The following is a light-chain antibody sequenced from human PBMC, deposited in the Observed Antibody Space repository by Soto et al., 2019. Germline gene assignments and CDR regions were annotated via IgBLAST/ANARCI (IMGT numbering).Light chain of an antibody. CDR1: QSVLYSSNSKNY. CDR3: QQYNSYSPT. V-gene: IGKV4-1*01. J-gene: IGKJ1*01. Sequence: DIVMTQSPDSLAVSLGERATINCKSSQSVLYSSNSKNYLAWYQQKPGQPPKLLIYWASTRESGVPDRFSGSGSGTDFTLTISSLHPDDFATYYCQQYNSYSPTFGQGTKVDIK. CDR2: WAS.